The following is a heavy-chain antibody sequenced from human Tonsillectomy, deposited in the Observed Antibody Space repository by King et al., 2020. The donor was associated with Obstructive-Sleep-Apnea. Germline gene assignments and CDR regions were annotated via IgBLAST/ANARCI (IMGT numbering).Heavy chain of an antibody. CDR1: GYSFISYW. J-gene: IGHJ4*02. Sequence: VQLVESGAEVKKPGESLRISCKGSGYSFISYWISWVRQMPGKGLEWMGRIDPSDSYSNYSPSFQGHVTISADKSISTAYLPWSSLKASDTAMYYCASRRGEYSSAPFDYWGQGTLVTVSS. CDR3: ASRRGEYSSAPFDY. CDR2: IDPSDSYS. D-gene: IGHD6-19*01. V-gene: IGHV5-10-1*03.